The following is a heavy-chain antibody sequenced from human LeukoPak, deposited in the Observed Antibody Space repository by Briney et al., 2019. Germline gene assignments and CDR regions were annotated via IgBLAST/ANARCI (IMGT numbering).Heavy chain of an antibody. CDR1: GFTFSSFT. D-gene: IGHD3-16*01. J-gene: IGHJ4*02. CDR3: ASISGASWGDF. V-gene: IGHV3-30-3*01. CDR2: ISSDGNNK. Sequence: TGGSLRLSCAASGFTFSSFTLHWVRQAPGKGLEWVAVISSDGNNKYYVDSVKGRFTISRDNSKNTLYLQMTSLRADDTAMYFCASISGASWGDFWGQGTQVTVSS.